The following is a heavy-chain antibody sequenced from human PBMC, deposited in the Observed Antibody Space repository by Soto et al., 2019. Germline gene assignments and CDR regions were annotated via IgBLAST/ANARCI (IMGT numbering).Heavy chain of an antibody. Sequence: GGSLRLSCAASGFTFSNAWMSWVRQAPGKGLEWVGRIKSKTDGGTTDYAAPVKGRFTISRDDSKNTLYLQMNSLKTEDTAVYYCAKEPVCPDRYFDLWGRGTLVTVSS. J-gene: IGHJ2*01. CDR1: GFTFSNAW. CDR3: AKEPVCPDRYFDL. V-gene: IGHV3-15*01. CDR2: IKSKTDGGTT.